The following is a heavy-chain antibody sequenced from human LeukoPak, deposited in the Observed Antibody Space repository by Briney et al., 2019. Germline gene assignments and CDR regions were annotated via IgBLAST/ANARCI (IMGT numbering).Heavy chain of an antibody. CDR3: AKDLLKSDSSGYYSSELFDY. V-gene: IGHV3-23*01. J-gene: IGHJ4*02. Sequence: GGSLRLSCAASGFTFDDYGMSWVRQAPGKGLEWVSAISGSGGSTYYADSVKGRFTISRDNSKNTLYLQMNSLRAEDTAVYYCAKDLLKSDSSGYYSSELFDYWGQGTLVTVSS. CDR2: ISGSGGST. CDR1: GFTFDDYG. D-gene: IGHD3-22*01.